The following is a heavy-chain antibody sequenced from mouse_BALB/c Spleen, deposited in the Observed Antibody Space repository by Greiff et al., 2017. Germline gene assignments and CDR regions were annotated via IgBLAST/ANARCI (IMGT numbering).Heavy chain of an antibody. Sequence: EVQLQQSGPGLVKPSQSLSLTCTVTGYSITSDYAWNWIRQFPGNKLEWMGYISYSGSTSYNPSLKSRISITRDTSKNQFFLQLNSVTTEDTATYYCARDGTGVDYWGQGTTLTVSS. V-gene: IGHV3-2*02. D-gene: IGHD4-1*01. CDR1: GYSITSDYA. J-gene: IGHJ2*01. CDR3: ARDGTGVDY. CDR2: ISYSGST.